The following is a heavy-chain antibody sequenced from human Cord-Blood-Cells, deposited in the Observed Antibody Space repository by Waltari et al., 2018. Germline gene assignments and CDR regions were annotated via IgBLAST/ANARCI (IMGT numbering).Heavy chain of an antibody. CDR3: ARGVRYCSGGSCYYYFDY. Sequence: QVQLVQSGAEVKKPGASVKVSCKASGYTFTSYAMHWVRQAPGQRLEWRGWINVGNGNTKYSQKFQGRVTITRDTSASTAYMELSSLRSEDTAVYYCARGVRYCSGGSCYYYFDYWGQGTLVTVSS. CDR1: GYTFTSYA. D-gene: IGHD2-15*01. CDR2: INVGNGNT. V-gene: IGHV1-3*01. J-gene: IGHJ4*02.